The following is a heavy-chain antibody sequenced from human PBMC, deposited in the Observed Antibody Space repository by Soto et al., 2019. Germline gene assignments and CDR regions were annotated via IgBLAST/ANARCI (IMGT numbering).Heavy chain of an antibody. CDR3: ARSEPQGGYYYYYGMDV. D-gene: IGHD1-26*01. CDR1: GGTFSSYA. Sequence: GASVKVSCKASGGTFSSYAISWVRQAPGQGLEWMGGIIPIFGTANYAQKFQGRVTITADESTSTAYMELSSLRSEDTAVYYCARSEPQGGYYYYYGMDVWGQGTTVTVSS. V-gene: IGHV1-69*13. CDR2: IIPIFGTA. J-gene: IGHJ6*02.